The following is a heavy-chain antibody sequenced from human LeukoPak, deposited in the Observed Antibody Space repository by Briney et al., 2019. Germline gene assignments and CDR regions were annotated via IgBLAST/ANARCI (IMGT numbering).Heavy chain of an antibody. CDR2: IWHDGSNK. CDR3: ARAGGSRYGYAFDV. V-gene: IGHV3-33*01. CDR1: GFTFSDYG. Sequence: PGGPLRLSCVASGFTFSDYGMHWVRQAPGKGLEWVAVIWHDGSNKYYADSVKGRFTISRDNSENTLYLQMNSLRVEDTALFYCARAGGSRYGYAFDVWGQGTLVTVSS. D-gene: IGHD5-12*01. J-gene: IGHJ3*01.